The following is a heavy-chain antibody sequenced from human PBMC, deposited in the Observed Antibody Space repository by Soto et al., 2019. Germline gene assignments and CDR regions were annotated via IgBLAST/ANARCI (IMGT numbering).Heavy chain of an antibody. CDR2: IWYDGSNK. J-gene: IGHJ4*02. D-gene: IGHD4-17*01. CDR3: ARERGTTVISFDY. Sequence: QVQLVESGGGVVQPGRSLRLSCAASGFTFSSYGMHWVRQAPGKGLEWVAVIWYDGSNKYYADSVKGRFTISRDNSKXXLYLQMNSLRAEDTAVYYCARERGTTVISFDYWGQGTLVTVSS. V-gene: IGHV3-33*01. CDR1: GFTFSSYG.